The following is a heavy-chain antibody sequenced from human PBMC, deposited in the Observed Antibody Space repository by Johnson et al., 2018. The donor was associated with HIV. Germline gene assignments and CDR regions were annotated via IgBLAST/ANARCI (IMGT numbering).Heavy chain of an antibody. V-gene: IGHV3-66*02. CDR2: IYSGDAGT. Sequence: VQLVESGGGLVQPGGSLRLSCAASGFNVSTNYMNWVRQAPGKGLEWVSVIYSGDAGTYYADSVKGRFTISRDNSKNTLYLQRNSLRAEDTAVYYGARDLTVARLVFDMWGQGTMVTVSS. CDR3: ARDLTVARLVFDM. D-gene: IGHD6-19*01. J-gene: IGHJ3*02. CDR1: GFNVSTNY.